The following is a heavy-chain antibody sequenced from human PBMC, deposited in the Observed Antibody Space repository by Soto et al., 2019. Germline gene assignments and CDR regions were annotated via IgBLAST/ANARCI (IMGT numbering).Heavy chain of an antibody. V-gene: IGHV3-73*01. CDR1: GFVFKDSS. Sequence: EVLLVESGGGMVQPGGSLKLSCAASGFVFKDSSIHWVRQASGKGLEWVGRIRDRAYSYAAAYAESVKGRVTISRDDSNNTAYLQMSGLKTEDTAIYYCTSLISAAHDYLGQGTLVTVSS. CDR3: TSLISAAHDY. J-gene: IGHJ4*02. D-gene: IGHD3-10*01. CDR2: IRDRAYSYAA.